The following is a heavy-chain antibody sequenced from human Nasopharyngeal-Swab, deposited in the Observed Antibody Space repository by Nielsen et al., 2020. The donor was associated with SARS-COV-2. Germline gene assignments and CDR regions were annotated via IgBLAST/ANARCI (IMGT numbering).Heavy chain of an antibody. CDR1: GYTFTSYA. J-gene: IGHJ4*02. Sequence: SVKVSCKASGYTFTSYAMNWVRQAPGQGLEWMGRIIPILGIANYAQKFQGRVTMTRDTSITTAYMELSSLRSEDTAVYYCVRPRYCSAASCDRHSGVGLFDYWGQGTLVTVSS. CDR2: IIPILGIA. V-gene: IGHV1-69*04. D-gene: IGHD2-8*02. CDR3: VRPRYCSAASCDRHSGVGLFDY.